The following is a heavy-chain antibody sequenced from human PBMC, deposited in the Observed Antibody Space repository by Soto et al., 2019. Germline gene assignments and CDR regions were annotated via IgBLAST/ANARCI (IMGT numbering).Heavy chain of an antibody. J-gene: IGHJ5*01. CDR1: GFTFSNYA. D-gene: IGHD2-15*01. V-gene: IGHV3-30-3*01. Sequence: QVQLVESGGGVVQPGRSLRLSCAASGFTFSNYAMHWVRQAPGEGLEWVAVISYDGNSKFYTDSLKGRFSISRDNSKNTLYLQMNSLRAEDTAVYYCAKDPRYCSGGTCFPEGEHWLDSWGQGTLVTVSS. CDR3: AKDPRYCSGGTCFPEGEHWLDS. CDR2: ISYDGNSK.